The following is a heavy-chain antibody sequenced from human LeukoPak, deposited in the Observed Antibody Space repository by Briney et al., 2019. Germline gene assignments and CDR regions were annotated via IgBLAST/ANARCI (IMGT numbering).Heavy chain of an antibody. V-gene: IGHV4-39*07. CDR3: ASFGGITSHYGQDAFDI. J-gene: IGHJ3*02. D-gene: IGHD3-3*01. Sequence: PSETLSLTCTVSGDSISRSTYYWAWIRQPPGKGLEWIGSVYYGRSPYFNPSLKSRVTISVDTSKNQFSLKLSSVTAADTAVYYCASFGGITSHYGQDAFDIWGQGTMVTVSS. CDR1: GDSISRSTYY. CDR2: VYYGRSP.